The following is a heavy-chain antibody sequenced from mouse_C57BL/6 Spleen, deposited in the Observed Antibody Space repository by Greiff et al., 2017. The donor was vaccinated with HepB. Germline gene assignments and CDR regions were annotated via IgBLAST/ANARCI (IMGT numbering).Heavy chain of an antibody. Sequence: EVHLVESGPGLVKPSQSLSLTCSVTGYSITSGYYWNWIRQFPGNKLEWMGYISYDGSNNYNPSLKNRISITRDTSKNQFFLKLNSVTTEDTATYYCARGNLNYYGSSFYAMDYWGQGTSVTVSS. CDR2: ISYDGSN. CDR1: GYSITSGYY. CDR3: ARGNLNYYGSSFYAMDY. J-gene: IGHJ4*01. V-gene: IGHV3-6*01. D-gene: IGHD1-1*01.